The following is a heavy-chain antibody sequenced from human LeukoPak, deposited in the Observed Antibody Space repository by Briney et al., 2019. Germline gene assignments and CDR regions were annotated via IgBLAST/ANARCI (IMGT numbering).Heavy chain of an antibody. Sequence: ASVKVSCKASGYTFTSYYMHWVRQAPGQGLEWMGIINPSGGSTSYAQMFQGRVTMTRDTSTSTVYMELSSLRSEDTAVYYCAREDAGEDFDYWGQGTLVTVSS. CDR3: AREDAGEDFDY. V-gene: IGHV1-46*01. CDR2: INPSGGST. J-gene: IGHJ4*02. CDR1: GYTFTSYY. D-gene: IGHD7-27*01.